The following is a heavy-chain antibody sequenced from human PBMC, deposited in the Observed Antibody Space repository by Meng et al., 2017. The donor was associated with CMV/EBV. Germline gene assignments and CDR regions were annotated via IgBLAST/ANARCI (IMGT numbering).Heavy chain of an antibody. D-gene: IGHD5-24*01. V-gene: IGHV1-69*05. CDR3: AREIRRWLQLYYYYYGMDV. J-gene: IGHJ6*02. CDR1: GGTFSSYA. Sequence: SVKVSCKASGGTFSSYAISWVRQAPGQGLEWMGGIIPIFGTANYAQKFQGRVTITTDESTSTAYMELSSLRSEDTAVYYCAREIRRWLQLYYYYYGMDVWGQGTTVTRLL. CDR2: IIPIFGTA.